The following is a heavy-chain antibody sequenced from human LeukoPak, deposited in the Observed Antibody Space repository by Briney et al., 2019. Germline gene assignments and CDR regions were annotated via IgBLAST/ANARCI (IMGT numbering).Heavy chain of an antibody. D-gene: IGHD6-13*01. J-gene: IGHJ4*02. Sequence: SETLSLTCAVYGGSFSGYYWSWIRQPPGKGLEWIGEINHSGSTNYNPSLKSRVTISVDTSKNQFSLKLSSVTAADTAVYYCASPPLKYSSSWHFDYWGQGTLVTVSS. CDR3: ASPPLKYSSSWHFDY. V-gene: IGHV4-34*01. CDR2: INHSGST. CDR1: GGSFSGYY.